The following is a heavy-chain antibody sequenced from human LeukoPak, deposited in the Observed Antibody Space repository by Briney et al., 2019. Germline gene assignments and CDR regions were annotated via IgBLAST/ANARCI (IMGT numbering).Heavy chain of an antibody. Sequence: ASVKVSCKASGGTFSSYAISWVRQAPGQGLGWMGGIIPIFGTANYAQKFQGRVTITADKSTSTAYMELSSLRSEDTAVYYCPRGVWFGELSFDYWGQGTLVTVSS. D-gene: IGHD3-10*01. CDR1: GGTFSSYA. J-gene: IGHJ4*02. V-gene: IGHV1-69*06. CDR3: PRGVWFGELSFDY. CDR2: IIPIFGTA.